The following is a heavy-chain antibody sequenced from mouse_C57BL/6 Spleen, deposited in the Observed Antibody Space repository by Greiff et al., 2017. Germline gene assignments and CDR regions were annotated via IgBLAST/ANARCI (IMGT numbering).Heavy chain of an antibody. J-gene: IGHJ1*03. D-gene: IGHD2-1*01. CDR3: ARVLIYYGNYGYFDV. Sequence: VQLQQSGAELVKPGASVKISCKASGYAFSSYWLNWVKQRPGKGLEWIGQIYPGDGDTNYNGKFKGKATLTADKSSSTAYMQLSSLTSEDSAVYFCARVLIYYGNYGYFDVWGTGTTVTVSS. V-gene: IGHV1-80*01. CDR2: IYPGDGDT. CDR1: GYAFSSYW.